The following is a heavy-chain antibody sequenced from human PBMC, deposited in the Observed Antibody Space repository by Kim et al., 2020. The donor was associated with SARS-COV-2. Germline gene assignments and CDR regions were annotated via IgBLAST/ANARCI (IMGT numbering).Heavy chain of an antibody. Sequence: GRSLRHSCAASGFTFSTYGMHWVRQAPGKGLEWVAVISYDGSSKYYGESVKGRFTISRDNPENTLYLQMNSLRPEDTAVYYCAKAVVRGVNYYYYGMDVWGQGTTVAVSS. J-gene: IGHJ6*01. V-gene: IGHV3-30*18. CDR2: ISYDGSSK. CDR3: AKAVVRGVNYYYYGMDV. CDR1: GFTFSTYG. D-gene: IGHD3-10*01.